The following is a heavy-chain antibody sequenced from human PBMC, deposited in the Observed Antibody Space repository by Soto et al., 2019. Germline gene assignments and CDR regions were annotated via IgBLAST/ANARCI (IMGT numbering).Heavy chain of an antibody. J-gene: IGHJ4*02. V-gene: IGHV1-18*01. CDR3: ARDSPPVAY. CDR1: GYTFTSYG. CDR2: ISAYNGNT. Sequence: QVQLVQSGAEVKKPGASVKVSCKASGYTFTSYGISWVRQAPGQGLEWMGWISAYNGNTKNAQKLPGRVTMTTDTSPSTAYMGLRSLGSDDTAVYYCARDSPPVAYWGQGTLVTVSS.